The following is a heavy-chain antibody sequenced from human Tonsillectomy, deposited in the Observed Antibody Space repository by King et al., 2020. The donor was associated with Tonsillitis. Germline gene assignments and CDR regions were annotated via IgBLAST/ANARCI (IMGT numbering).Heavy chain of an antibody. CDR1: GYTLTALS. Sequence: QLVQSGAEVNKPGASVKVSCKVSGYTLTALSIHWVRQAPGKGLEWMGGFNPEDGKTISAQKFQGRVTMTEDTSSDTAYMELSSLTFEDTAVYYCATVPAIGQQLRYFDLWGRGTLVTVSS. CDR3: ATVPAIGQQLRYFDL. V-gene: IGHV1-24*01. D-gene: IGHD6-13*01. CDR2: FNPEDGKT. J-gene: IGHJ2*01.